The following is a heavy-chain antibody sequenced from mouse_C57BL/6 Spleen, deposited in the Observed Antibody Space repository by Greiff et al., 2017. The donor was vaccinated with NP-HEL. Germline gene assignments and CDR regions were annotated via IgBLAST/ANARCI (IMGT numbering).Heavy chain of an antibody. CDR1: GYTFTNYW. J-gene: IGHJ4*01. CDR3: ARGGSSNAMDY. V-gene: IGHV1-63*01. CDR2: IYPGGGYT. D-gene: IGHD1-1*01. Sequence: VQLQESGAELVRPGTSVKMSCKASGYTFTNYWIGWAKQRPGHGLEWIGDIYPGGGYTNYNEKFKGKATLTADKSSSTAYMQFSSLTSEDSAIYYCARGGSSNAMDYWGQGTSVTVSS.